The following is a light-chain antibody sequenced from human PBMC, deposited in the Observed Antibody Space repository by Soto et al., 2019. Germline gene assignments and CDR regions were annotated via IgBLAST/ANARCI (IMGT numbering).Light chain of an antibody. J-gene: IGLJ1*01. Sequence: QSALTQPASVAGSPGQSIAISCTGTSSDVGGYNYVSWYQQHPGKAPKLMIYDVSNRPSGVSNRFSGSKSGNTASLTISGRQSEDEADYYCCSYTTSSTYVVGTGTKLTVL. V-gene: IGLV2-14*03. CDR2: DVS. CDR3: CSYTTSSTYV. CDR1: SSDVGGYNY.